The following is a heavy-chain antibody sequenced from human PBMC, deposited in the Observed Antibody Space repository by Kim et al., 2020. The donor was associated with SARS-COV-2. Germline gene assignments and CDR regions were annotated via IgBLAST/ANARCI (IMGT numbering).Heavy chain of an antibody. Sequence: GESLKISCKGSGYSFTSYWIGWVRQMPGKGLEWMGIIYPGDSDTRYSPSFQGQVTISADKSISTAYLQWSSLKASDTAMYYCARHAAYDSSGYYPLFYYYGMDVWGQGTTVTVSS. V-gene: IGHV5-51*01. D-gene: IGHD3-22*01. J-gene: IGHJ6*02. CDR2: IYPGDSDT. CDR3: ARHAAYDSSGYYPLFYYYGMDV. CDR1: GYSFTSYW.